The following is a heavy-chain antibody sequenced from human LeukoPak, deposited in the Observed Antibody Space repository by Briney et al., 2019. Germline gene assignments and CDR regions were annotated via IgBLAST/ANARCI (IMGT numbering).Heavy chain of an antibody. CDR3: AKVLGSGYDFDY. CDR1: GFTFSSYA. Sequence: PGGSLRLSCAASGFTFSSYAMSWVRQAPGKGLEWVSAISGSGGSTYYADFVKGRFTISRDNSKNTLYLQMHSLRAEDTAVYYCAKVLGSGYDFDYWGQGTLVIVSS. J-gene: IGHJ4*02. V-gene: IGHV3-23*01. D-gene: IGHD5-12*01. CDR2: ISGSGGST.